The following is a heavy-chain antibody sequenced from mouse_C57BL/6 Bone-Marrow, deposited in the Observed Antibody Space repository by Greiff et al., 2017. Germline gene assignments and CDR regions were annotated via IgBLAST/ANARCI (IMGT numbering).Heavy chain of an antibody. Sequence: QLQLQQSGAELARPGASVKMSCKASGYTFTSYTMLWVKQRPGQGLEWIGYINPSSGYTTYNQKFKDKATLTADKSSSTAYRQLSSRTSEDSAVYYCARLGGLRQYYFDYWGQGTTLTVSS. J-gene: IGHJ2*01. V-gene: IGHV1-4*01. CDR3: ARLGGLRQYYFDY. D-gene: IGHD3-2*02. CDR1: GYTFTSYT. CDR2: INPSSGYT.